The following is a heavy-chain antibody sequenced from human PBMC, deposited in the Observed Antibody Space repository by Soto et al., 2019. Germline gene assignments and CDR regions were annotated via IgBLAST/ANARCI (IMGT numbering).Heavy chain of an antibody. Sequence: PGGSLRLSCAASGFTFSNAWMSWVRQAPGKGLEWVGRIKSKTDGGTTDYAAPVKGRFTISRDDSKNTLYLQMNSLKTEDTAVYYCTTGISKIVVVVAATHYYYYGMDVWGQGTTVTVSS. J-gene: IGHJ6*02. CDR3: TTGISKIVVVVAATHYYYYGMDV. V-gene: IGHV3-15*01. D-gene: IGHD2-15*01. CDR2: IKSKTDGGTT. CDR1: GFTFSNAW.